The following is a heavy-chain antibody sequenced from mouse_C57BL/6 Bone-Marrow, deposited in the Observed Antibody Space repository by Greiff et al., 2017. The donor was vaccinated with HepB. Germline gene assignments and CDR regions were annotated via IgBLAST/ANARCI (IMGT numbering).Heavy chain of an antibody. CDR3: ARSRAYYYGSSYLY. D-gene: IGHD1-1*01. V-gene: IGHV1-64*01. Sequence: QVQLQQPGAELVKPGASVKLSCKASAYTFTSYWMHWVKQRPGQGLEWIGMIHPNSGSTNYNEKFKSKATLTVDKSSSTAYMQLSSLTSEDSAVYYCARSRAYYYGSSYLYWGQGTTLTVSS. J-gene: IGHJ2*01. CDR1: AYTFTSYW. CDR2: IHPNSGST.